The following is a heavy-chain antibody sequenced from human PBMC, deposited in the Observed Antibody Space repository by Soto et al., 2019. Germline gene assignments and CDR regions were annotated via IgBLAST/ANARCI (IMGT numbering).Heavy chain of an antibody. CDR3: ATGHGGGTGEYYFDY. D-gene: IGHD3-10*01. CDR2: FDPEDGER. CDR1: GYTLTELS. J-gene: IGHJ4*02. V-gene: IGHV1-24*01. Sequence: ASVKVSCKVSGYTLTELSMHWVRQAPGKGLEWMGGFDPEDGERIYAQKFQGRVTMTEDTSTDTAYMELSSLRSEDTAVYYCATGHGGGTGEYYFDYWGQGTLVTVYS.